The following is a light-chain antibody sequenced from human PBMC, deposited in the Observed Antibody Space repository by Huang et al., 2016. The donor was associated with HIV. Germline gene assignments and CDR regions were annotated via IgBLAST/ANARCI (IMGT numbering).Light chain of an antibody. J-gene: IGKJ1*01. CDR3: QQYGSSLWT. CDR1: QSVSSSY. Sequence: EIVLTQSPGTLSLSPGERATLSCRANQSVSSSYLAWYQQKPGQAPGLLIYGASSRATGIPDRFSGSGSGTDFTLTISRLEPEDFAVYYCQQYGSSLWTFGQGTKVEIK. CDR2: GAS. V-gene: IGKV3-20*01.